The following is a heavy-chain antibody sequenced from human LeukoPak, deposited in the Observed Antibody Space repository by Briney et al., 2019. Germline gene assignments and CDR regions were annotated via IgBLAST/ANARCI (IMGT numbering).Heavy chain of an antibody. CDR3: AKGVISVSRFGMDV. J-gene: IGHJ6*02. CDR2: VVPILGTT. Sequence: ASLKVSCKASGGTFSRYTMNWVRQAPGHGLKWMGRVVPILGTTHYAQKFQGRDTLPADRSPTTADMELSSLSSEDRAVYYCAKGVISVSRFGMDVWGHGTTVTVSS. CDR1: GGTFSRYT. V-gene: IGHV1-69*08. D-gene: IGHD2-15*01.